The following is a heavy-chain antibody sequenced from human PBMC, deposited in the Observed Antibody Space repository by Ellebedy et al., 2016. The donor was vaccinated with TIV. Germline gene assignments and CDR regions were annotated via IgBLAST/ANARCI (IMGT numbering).Heavy chain of an antibody. CDR2: MDAGGNT. Sequence: GESLKISCAASGFTVSGDYISWVLQAPGKGLEWVSIMDAGGNTHYPDPVKGRFTVSRDNSKNTLYLQMNSLRAEDTAVYYCAGGTYWGQGTLVTVSS. CDR1: GFTVSGDY. J-gene: IGHJ4*02. V-gene: IGHV3-53*01. CDR3: AGGTY.